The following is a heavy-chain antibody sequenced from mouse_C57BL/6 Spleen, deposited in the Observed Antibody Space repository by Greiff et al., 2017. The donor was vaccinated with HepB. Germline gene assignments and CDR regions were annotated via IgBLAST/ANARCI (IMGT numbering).Heavy chain of an antibody. V-gene: IGHV5-16*01. CDR1: GFTFSDYY. Sequence: EVQLQESEGGLVQPGSSMKLSCTASGFTFSDYYMAWVRQVPEKGLEWVANINYDGSSTYYLDSLKSRFIISRDNAKNILYLQMSSLKSEDTATYYCARAGLLDYWGQGTTLTVSS. J-gene: IGHJ2*01. CDR3: ARAGLLDY. CDR2: INYDGSST. D-gene: IGHD2-10*01.